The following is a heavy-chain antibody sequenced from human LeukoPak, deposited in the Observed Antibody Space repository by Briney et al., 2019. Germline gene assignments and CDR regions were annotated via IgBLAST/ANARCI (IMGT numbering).Heavy chain of an antibody. D-gene: IGHD3-22*01. V-gene: IGHV1-46*01. J-gene: IGHJ4*02. CDR1: GYTFSLYY. Sequence: APVRVSCKTSGYTFSLYYMHWVRQPPGQGLEWLGIINPSGGSTTYAQKFQGRVTMTRDTSTKTVYMDLSSLRSEDTAVYFCARVPSYYYDTSGYYDYWGQGTLVTVSS. CDR2: INPSGGST. CDR3: ARVPSYYYDTSGYYDY.